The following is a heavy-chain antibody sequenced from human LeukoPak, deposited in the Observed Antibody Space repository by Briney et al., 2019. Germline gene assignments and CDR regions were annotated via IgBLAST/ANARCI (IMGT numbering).Heavy chain of an antibody. CDR1: GFTFSDYY. V-gene: IGHV3-11*06. Sequence: PGGSLRLSCAASGFTFSDYYMSWIRQAPGKGLEWVSSISSSSSYIYYADSVKGRFTISRDNAKNSLYLQMNSLRAEDTAVYYCARDIPRYGGYYYYYGMDVWGQGTTVTVSS. CDR2: ISSSSSYI. CDR3: ARDIPRYGGYYYYYGMDV. D-gene: IGHD5-12*01. J-gene: IGHJ6*02.